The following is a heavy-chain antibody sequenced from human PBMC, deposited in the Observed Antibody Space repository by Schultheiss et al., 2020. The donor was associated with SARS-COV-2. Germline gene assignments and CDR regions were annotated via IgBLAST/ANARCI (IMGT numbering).Heavy chain of an antibody. CDR1: GFTFSSYA. D-gene: IGHD6-6*01. Sequence: GGSLRLSCAASGFTFSSYAMHWVRQAPGKGLEWVAVISYDGSNKYYADSVKGRFTISRDNSKNTLYLQMNSLRAEDTAVYYCARESSSSFDYWGQGTLVTVSS. V-gene: IGHV3-30*04. CDR3: ARESSSSFDY. CDR2: ISYDGSNK. J-gene: IGHJ4*02.